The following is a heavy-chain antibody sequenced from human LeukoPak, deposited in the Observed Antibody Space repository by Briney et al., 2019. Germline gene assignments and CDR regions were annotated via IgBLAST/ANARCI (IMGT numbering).Heavy chain of an antibody. V-gene: IGHV3-74*01. D-gene: IGHD2-15*01. CDR1: GFTFSSHN. CDR3: ARDLLFYSGFDP. CDR2: INSDGSST. Sequence: GGSLRLSCAASGFTFSSHNMIWVRQAPGKGLVWVSRINSDGSSTSYADSVKGRFTISRDNAKNTLYLQMNSLRAEDTAVYYCARDLLFYSGFDPWGQGTLVTVSS. J-gene: IGHJ5*02.